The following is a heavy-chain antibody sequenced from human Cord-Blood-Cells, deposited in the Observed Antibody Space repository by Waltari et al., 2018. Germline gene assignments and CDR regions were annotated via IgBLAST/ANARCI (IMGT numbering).Heavy chain of an antibody. J-gene: IGHJ2*01. CDR1: GFTFSSYS. CDR3: AREGGVWYFDL. V-gene: IGHV3-21*01. D-gene: IGHD3-16*01. CDR2: ISSSSSYI. Sequence: EVQLVESGGGLVKPGGSLRLSCAASGFTFSSYSMNWVRQAPGKGLEWVSSISSSSSYIYYAYAVKGRFTISRDNAKNSLYLQMNSLRAEDTAVYYCAREGGVWYFDLWGRGTLVTVSS.